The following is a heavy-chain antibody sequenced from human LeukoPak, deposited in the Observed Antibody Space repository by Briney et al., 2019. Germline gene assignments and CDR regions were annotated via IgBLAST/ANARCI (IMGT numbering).Heavy chain of an antibody. CDR2: ICGSGGST. CDR1: GLTFSSYS. J-gene: IGHJ5*02. D-gene: IGHD2-15*01. CDR3: GRLGAHGGNNFDH. V-gene: IGHV3-23*01. Sequence: PGGSLRLSCASCGLTFSSYSMSWVRQAPGKAREWVSGICGSGGSTYYADSVKGRFSISRDNSNNTLYLQMISLRVEDTAVYYCGRLGAHGGNNFDHWGQGTQVTVSA.